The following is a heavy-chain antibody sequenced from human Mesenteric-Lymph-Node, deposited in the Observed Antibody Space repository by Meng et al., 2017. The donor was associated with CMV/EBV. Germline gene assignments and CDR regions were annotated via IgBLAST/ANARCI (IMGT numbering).Heavy chain of an antibody. D-gene: IGHD4-23*01. CDR1: GGSFSGYY. CDR3: ARHQRWLKSEGGFNY. V-gene: IGHV4-34*01. J-gene: IGHJ4*02. CDR2: INHSGST. Sequence: QVQLQQWGAGLFKPSETLSLTFAVYGGSFSGYYWSWIRQPPGKGLEWIGEINHSGSTNYNPSLKSRVTISVDTSKNQFSLKLSSVTAADTAVYYCARHQRWLKSEGGFNYWGQGTLVTVSS.